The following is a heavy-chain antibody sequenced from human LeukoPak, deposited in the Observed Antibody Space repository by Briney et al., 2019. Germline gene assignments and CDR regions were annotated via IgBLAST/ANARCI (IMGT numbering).Heavy chain of an antibody. J-gene: IGHJ3*02. CDR3: AKDQYNWNSYDAFDI. CDR1: GFTFSSYA. CDR2: ISGSGGST. D-gene: IGHD1-1*01. V-gene: IGHV3-23*01. Sequence: GGSLRLSCAASGFTFSSYAMSWVRQAPGKGLEWVPAISGSGGSTYYADSVKGRFTISRDNSKNTLYLQMNSLRAEDTAVYYCAKDQYNWNSYDAFDIWGQGTMVTVSS.